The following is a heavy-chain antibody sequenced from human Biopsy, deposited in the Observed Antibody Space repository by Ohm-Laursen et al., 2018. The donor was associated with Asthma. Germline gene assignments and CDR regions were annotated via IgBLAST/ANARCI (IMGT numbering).Heavy chain of an antibody. D-gene: IGHD7-27*01. CDR3: ARHWDWGSFFDY. J-gene: IGHJ4*02. CDR2: ISYTGSA. Sequence: SDTLSLTCPVSGGSMSSSSYYWGWIRQPPGKGPEWMGSISYTGSAYHNPSLKSRVTISVDTSKNHFSLKLSSVTAADTAVYYCARHWDWGSFFDYWGQGTPVTVSS. CDR1: GGSMSSSSYY. V-gene: IGHV4-39*01.